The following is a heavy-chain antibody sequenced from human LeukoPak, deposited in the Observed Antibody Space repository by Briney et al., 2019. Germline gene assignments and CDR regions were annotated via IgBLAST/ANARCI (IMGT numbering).Heavy chain of an antibody. V-gene: IGHV3-53*01. CDR2: IYSGGST. D-gene: IGHD3-22*01. J-gene: IGHJ4*02. CDR3: ARGGWYYYDSSGYAPFDY. CDR1: GFTVSSNY. Sequence: EGSLRLSCAASGFTVSSNYMSWVRQAPGKGLEWVSVIYSGGSTYYADSVKGRFTISRDNSKNTLYLQMNSLRAEDTAVYYCARGGWYYYDSSGYAPFDYWGQGTLVTVSS.